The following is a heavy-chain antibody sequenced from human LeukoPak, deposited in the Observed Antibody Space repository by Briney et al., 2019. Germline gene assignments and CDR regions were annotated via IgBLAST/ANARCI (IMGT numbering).Heavy chain of an antibody. J-gene: IGHJ5*02. V-gene: IGHV4-31*03. CDR2: IYYSGST. CDR1: GGSISSGGYY. Sequence: SETLSLTCTVPGGSISSGGYYWSWIRQHPGKGLEWIGYIYYSGSTYYNPSLKSRVTISVDTSKNQFSLKLSSVTAADTAVYYCAGERYCSGGSCYKVDPWGQGTLVTVSS. D-gene: IGHD2-15*01. CDR3: AGERYCSGGSCYKVDP.